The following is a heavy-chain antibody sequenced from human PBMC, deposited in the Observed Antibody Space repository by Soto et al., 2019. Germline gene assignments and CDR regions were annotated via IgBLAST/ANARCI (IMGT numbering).Heavy chain of an antibody. CDR3: ARDGGVVVAVDAFDV. Sequence: VQLVESGGGVVRPGGSLRLSCAASGFTFDDHGMTWVRQAPGKGLDGVSVITWNGATTGYAASVKGRFTLSRDNAKNSLYLQMNRLRVVDTALYYCARDGGVVVAVDAFDVWGQGTMVTVSS. V-gene: IGHV3-20*04. J-gene: IGHJ3*01. D-gene: IGHD6-19*01. CDR2: ITWNGATT. CDR1: GFTFDDHG.